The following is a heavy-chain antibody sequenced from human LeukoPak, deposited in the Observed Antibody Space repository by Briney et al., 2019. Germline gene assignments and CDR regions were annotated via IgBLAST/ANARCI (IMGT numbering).Heavy chain of an antibody. D-gene: IGHD6-19*01. J-gene: IGHJ6*02. CDR3: AKERVAGTCYYYYGMDV. Sequence: GASLRLSCAASGFTFSSYAMSWVRQAPGKGLEWVSAISGSGGSTYYADSVKGRFTISRDNSKNTLYLQMNSLRGEDTAVYYCAKERVAGTCYYYYGMDVWGQGTTVTVSS. CDR1: GFTFSSYA. CDR2: ISGSGGST. V-gene: IGHV3-23*01.